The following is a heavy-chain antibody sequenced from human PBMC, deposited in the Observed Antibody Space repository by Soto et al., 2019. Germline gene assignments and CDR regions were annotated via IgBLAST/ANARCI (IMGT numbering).Heavy chain of an antibody. CDR1: GFTFSSYS. CDR2: ISSSSSYI. CDR3: AREAGVVPAANDY. V-gene: IGHV3-21*05. J-gene: IGHJ4*02. Sequence: GSLRLSCAASGFTFSSYSMNWVRQAPGKGLEWVSYISSSSSYIYYADSVKGRFTISRDNAKNSLYLQMNSLRAEDTAVYYCAREAGVVPAANDYWGQGTLVTVSS. D-gene: IGHD2-2*01.